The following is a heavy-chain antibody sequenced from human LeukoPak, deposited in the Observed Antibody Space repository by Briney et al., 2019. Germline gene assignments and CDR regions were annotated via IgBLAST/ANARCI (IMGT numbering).Heavy chain of an antibody. D-gene: IGHD6-25*01. V-gene: IGHV3-30*04. Sequence: GGSLRPSCAASGFTFSNYAMHWVRQAPGKGLEWMSVISYDGRNKYFADSVKGRFTLSRDNSKNTLYLQMNNLRVEDTAVYYCARDAGWRLLDYWGRGTQVTVSS. CDR2: ISYDGRNK. J-gene: IGHJ4*02. CDR1: GFTFSNYA. CDR3: ARDAGWRLLDY.